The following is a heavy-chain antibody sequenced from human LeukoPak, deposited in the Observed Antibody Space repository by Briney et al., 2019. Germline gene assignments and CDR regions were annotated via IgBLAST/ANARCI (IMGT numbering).Heavy chain of an antibody. Sequence: GGSLRLSCAASGLTFSSYWMHWVRQAPGKGLVWVSRINSDGSSTTYANSVNGRFTISRDNAKNTLYLKMNSLRAEDTAVYYCARVGIQLWSALDYWGQGTLVTVSS. CDR3: ARVGIQLWSALDY. V-gene: IGHV3-74*01. CDR1: GLTFSSYW. CDR2: INSDGSST. J-gene: IGHJ4*02. D-gene: IGHD5-18*01.